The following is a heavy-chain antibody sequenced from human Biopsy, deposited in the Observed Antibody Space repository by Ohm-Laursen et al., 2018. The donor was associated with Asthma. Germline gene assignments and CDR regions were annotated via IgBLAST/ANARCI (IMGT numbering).Heavy chain of an antibody. J-gene: IGHJ4*02. D-gene: IGHD1-14*01. CDR3: ARDGPELPTELDY. CDR1: GFTFGDYW. CDR2: IKHDGTEK. V-gene: IGHV3-7*01. Sequence: RLSCAASGFTFGDYWMSWVRQVPGKGLEWVANIKHDGTEKNHVDSLKGRFTISRDNAKNSLYLQMNSLRAEDTAVYYCARDGPELPTELDYWGPGTLVTVSS.